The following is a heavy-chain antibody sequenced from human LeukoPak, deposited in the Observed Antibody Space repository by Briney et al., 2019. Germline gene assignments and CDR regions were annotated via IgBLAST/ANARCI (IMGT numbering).Heavy chain of an antibody. CDR2: INHSGST. CDR3: ARGGPDGYYDILTGYPDWYFDL. CDR1: GGSFSGYY. J-gene: IGHJ2*01. Sequence: SEILSLTCAVYGGSFSGYYWSWIRQPPGKGLEWIGEINHSGSTNYNPSLKSRVTISVDTSKNQFSLKLSSVTAADTAVYYCARGGPDGYYDILTGYPDWYFDLWGRGTLVTVSS. V-gene: IGHV4-34*01. D-gene: IGHD3-9*01.